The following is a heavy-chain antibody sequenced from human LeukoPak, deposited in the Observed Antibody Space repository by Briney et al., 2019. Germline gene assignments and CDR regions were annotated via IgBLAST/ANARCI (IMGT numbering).Heavy chain of an antibody. J-gene: IGHJ4*02. CDR3: AKDIYYDSSGYDY. V-gene: IGHV3-21*04. CDR2: ISSSSSYI. CDR1: GFTFSSYS. Sequence: GGSLRLSCAASGFTFSSYSMNWVRQAPGKGLEWVSSISSSSSYIYYADSVKGRFTISRDNAKNSLYLQMNSLRAEDTALYCCAKDIYYDSSGYDYWGQGTLVTVSS. D-gene: IGHD3-22*01.